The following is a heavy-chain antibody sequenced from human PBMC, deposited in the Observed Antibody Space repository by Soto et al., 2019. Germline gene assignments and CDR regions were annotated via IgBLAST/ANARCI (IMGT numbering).Heavy chain of an antibody. D-gene: IGHD3-3*01. CDR2: IYYSGST. J-gene: IGHJ5*02. V-gene: IGHV4-31*03. CDR3: ARWWSGSRQGFDP. CDR1: GGSISSGDYY. Sequence: QVQLQESGPGLVKPSQTLSLTCTVSGGSISSGDYYWSWIRQHPGKGLEWIGYIYYSGSTSYNPYLKSRVTISVDTSKNQYPLKLSSVTAADTAVYYCARWWSGSRQGFDPWGQGTLVTVSS.